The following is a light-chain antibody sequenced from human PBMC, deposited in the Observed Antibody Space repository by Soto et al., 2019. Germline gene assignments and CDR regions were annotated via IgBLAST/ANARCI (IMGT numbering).Light chain of an antibody. CDR3: SSYTSSSTVV. CDR2: EVS. V-gene: IGLV2-14*01. Sequence: QSVLTQPASVSGSPGQSITISCTGTSGDIGSYNYVSWYQQHPGKAPKLMIYEVSNRPSGVSNRFSGSKSGNTASLTISGLQAEDEADYYCSSYTSSSTVVFGGGTQLTVL. CDR1: SGDIGSYNY. J-gene: IGLJ2*01.